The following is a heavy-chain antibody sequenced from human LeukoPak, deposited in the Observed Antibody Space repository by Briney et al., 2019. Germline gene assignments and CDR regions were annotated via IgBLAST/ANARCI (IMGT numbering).Heavy chain of an antibody. CDR2: IKQDGSEK. CDR3: ARRGAYCGGDCSGAFDI. J-gene: IGHJ3*02. V-gene: IGHV3-7*01. Sequence: GGSLRLSCAAFGFTFSSYWMSWVRQAPGKGLEWVANIKQDGSEKYYVDSVKGRFTISRDNAKNSLYLQMNSLRAEDTAVYYCARRGAYCGGDCSGAFDIWGEGTMVTVSS. CDR1: GFTFSSYW. D-gene: IGHD2-21*02.